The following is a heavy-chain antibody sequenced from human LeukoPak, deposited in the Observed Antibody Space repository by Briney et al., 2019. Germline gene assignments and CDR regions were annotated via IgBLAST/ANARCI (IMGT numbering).Heavy chain of an antibody. CDR1: GGSISSSSYY. Sequence: SETLSLTCTVSGGSISSSSYYWGWIRQPPGKGLEWIGSIYYSGSTYYNPSLKSRVTISVDTSKNQFSLKLSSVTAADTAVYYCARAIAVARNDAFDIWGQGTMVTVSS. CDR3: ARAIAVARNDAFDI. CDR2: IYYSGST. V-gene: IGHV4-39*07. D-gene: IGHD6-19*01. J-gene: IGHJ3*02.